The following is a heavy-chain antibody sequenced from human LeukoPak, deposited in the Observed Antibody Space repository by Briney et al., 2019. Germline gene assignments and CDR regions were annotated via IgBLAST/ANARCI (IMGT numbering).Heavy chain of an antibody. Sequence: GGSLRLSCAASGFTFSTYGMHWVRQAPGKGLEWVALIWYDGSNKYYADSVKGRFTISRDNSKNTLYLQMNSLRAEDSAVYYCARDQGCTSTNCYSLFIRYWGQGTLVTVSS. D-gene: IGHD2-2*01. J-gene: IGHJ4*02. CDR1: GFTFSTYG. CDR3: ARDQGCTSTNCYSLFIRY. CDR2: IWYDGSNK. V-gene: IGHV3-33*01.